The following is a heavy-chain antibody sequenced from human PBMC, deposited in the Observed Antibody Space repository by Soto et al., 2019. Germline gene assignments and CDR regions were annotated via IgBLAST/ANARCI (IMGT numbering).Heavy chain of an antibody. J-gene: IGHJ6*02. CDR2: ISWNSGSI. CDR3: AKDAYSGSYYDYYGMDV. D-gene: IGHD1-26*01. V-gene: IGHV3-9*01. Sequence: GGSLRLSCAASGFTFDDYAMHWVRQAPGKGLEWVSGISWNSGSIGYADSVKGRFTISRDNAKNSLYLQMNSLRAEDTALYYCAKDAYSGSYYDYYGMDVWGQGTTVTVSS. CDR1: GFTFDDYA.